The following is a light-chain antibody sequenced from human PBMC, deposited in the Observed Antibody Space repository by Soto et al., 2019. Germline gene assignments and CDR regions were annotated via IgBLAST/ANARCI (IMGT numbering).Light chain of an antibody. CDR3: HHYHNWPMT. V-gene: IGKV3-15*01. CDR1: ESVSSH. J-gene: IGKJ5*01. CDR2: DSS. Sequence: EIVLTQSPATLSVSPGQRATLSCRASESVSSHLAWYQQKSGQAPRLLIYDSSTRATGIPARFSGSESGTEFTLTISSLQSEDFAVYYCHHYHNWPMTFGQGTRLENK.